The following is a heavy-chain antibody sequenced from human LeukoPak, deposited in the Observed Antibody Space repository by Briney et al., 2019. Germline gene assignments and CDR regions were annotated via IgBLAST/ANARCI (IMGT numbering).Heavy chain of an antibody. V-gene: IGHV3-48*02. CDR2: MTRSSAI. Sequence: SGGSLRLSCAASGFTFRSHAMSWVRQAPGKGLEWVATMTRSSAIFYADSVKGRFTISRDNAKNSVYLQMNSLRDEDTAVYSCARAQTMFWEFDGFDIWGRGTKVTVSS. CDR3: ARAQTMFWEFDGFDI. J-gene: IGHJ3*02. CDR1: GFTFRSHA. D-gene: IGHD3-10*02.